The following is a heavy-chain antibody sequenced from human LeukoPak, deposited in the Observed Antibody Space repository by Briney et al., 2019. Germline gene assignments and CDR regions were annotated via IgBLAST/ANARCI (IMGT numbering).Heavy chain of an antibody. Sequence: GGSLRLSCVASGFTFTSYSMSWVRQAPGKGLEWVSAMGGSGGTSAYADSVRGRFTISRDNSKNTLSLQMSSLRAEDTALYYCAKGRTAVRDTFDIWGQGTVVTVSS. V-gene: IGHV3-23*01. CDR3: AKGRTAVRDTFDI. J-gene: IGHJ3*02. CDR1: GFTFTSYS. CDR2: MGGSGGTS. D-gene: IGHD1-1*01.